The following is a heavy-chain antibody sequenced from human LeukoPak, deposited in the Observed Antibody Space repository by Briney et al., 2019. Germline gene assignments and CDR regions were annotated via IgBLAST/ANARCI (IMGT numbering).Heavy chain of an antibody. J-gene: IGHJ4*02. CDR3: ATGGTYWSTWTGH. Sequence: GRSLRPSCVPSAFTFSNYWMHWVRQAPGKGLVWVSRIKFDGIETNYADSVTGRFTISRDNAKNTLYLQMTSLRAEDTALYYCATGGTYWSTWTGHWGQGTLVTVSS. CDR2: IKFDGIET. CDR1: AFTFSNYW. V-gene: IGHV3-74*01. D-gene: IGHD3-10*01.